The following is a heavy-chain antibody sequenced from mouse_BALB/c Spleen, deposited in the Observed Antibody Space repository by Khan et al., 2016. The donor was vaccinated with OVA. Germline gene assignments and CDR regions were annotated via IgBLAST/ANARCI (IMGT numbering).Heavy chain of an antibody. D-gene: IGHD1-1*01. V-gene: IGHV3-1*02. CDR3: ARSGTTVIAYWYFDV. Sequence: EVQLQESGPDLVKPSQSLSLTCTVTGYSITSGYSWHWIRQFPGNKLEWMGYIHYSGTTNYNPSLKSRISITRDTSKNQFFLQLNSVTTEDTATYYCARSGTTVIAYWYFDVWGAGTTVTVSS. J-gene: IGHJ1*01. CDR1: GYSITSGYS. CDR2: IHYSGTT.